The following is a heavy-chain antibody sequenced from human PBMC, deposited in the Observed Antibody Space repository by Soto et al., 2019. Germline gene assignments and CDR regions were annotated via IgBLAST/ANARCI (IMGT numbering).Heavy chain of an antibody. CDR1: GGSFSGYY. D-gene: IGHD1-1*01. CDR2: INHSGSP. Sequence: SETLSLTCAVYGGSFSGYYWSWLRQPPGKGLEWIGEINHSGSPNYNPSLKSRVTISVDTSKNQFSLKMTSVTAADTAVYYCATANWRHHYFDTWGQGTLVTVSS. CDR3: ATANWRHHYFDT. J-gene: IGHJ5*02. V-gene: IGHV4-34*01.